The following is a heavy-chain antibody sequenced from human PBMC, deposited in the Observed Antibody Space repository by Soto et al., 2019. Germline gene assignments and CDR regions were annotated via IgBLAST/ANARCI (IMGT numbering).Heavy chain of an antibody. CDR2: IKSKTDVGTT. CDR1: GFTFSNVW. D-gene: IGHD6-19*01. J-gene: IGHJ4*02. V-gene: IGHV3-15*07. CDR3: TPLALKYSSGWYEFSD. Sequence: EVQLVESGGGLVKPGGSLRLSCAASGFTFSNVWMNWVRQAPGKGLEWVGRIKSKTDVGTTDYAAPVKGRFTISRDDSNNTLYLQMNSLKTEDTAVYYCTPLALKYSSGWYEFSDWGQGTLVTVSS.